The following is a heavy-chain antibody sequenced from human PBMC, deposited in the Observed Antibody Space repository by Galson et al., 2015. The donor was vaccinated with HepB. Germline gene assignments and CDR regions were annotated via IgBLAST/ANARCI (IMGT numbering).Heavy chain of an antibody. V-gene: IGHV3-20*01. D-gene: IGHD2-2*01. CDR1: GFTFSSYA. J-gene: IGHJ3*02. CDR2: INWNGGST. Sequence: SLRLSCAASGFTFSSYATSWVRQAPGKGLEWVSGINWNGGSTGYADSVKGRFTISRDNAKNSLYLQMNSLRAEDTALYHCARRYCSSTSCYHGVAFDIWGQGTMVTVSS. CDR3: ARRYCSSTSCYHGVAFDI.